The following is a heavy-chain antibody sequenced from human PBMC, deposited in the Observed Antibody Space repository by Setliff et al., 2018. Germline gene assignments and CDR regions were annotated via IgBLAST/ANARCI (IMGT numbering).Heavy chain of an antibody. CDR3: ARDRDGMFMFDS. D-gene: IGHD3-10*02. V-gene: IGHV7-4-1*02. Sequence: GASVKVSCKTSGYTFTTYAISWMRQAPGQGLEWMGWINTNTGSPSYAQDFTGRFVFSLDTSVSTAYLQISSLKAEDTAVYYCARDRDGMFMFDSWGQGTLVTVSS. J-gene: IGHJ4*02. CDR2: INTNTGSP. CDR1: GYTFTTYA.